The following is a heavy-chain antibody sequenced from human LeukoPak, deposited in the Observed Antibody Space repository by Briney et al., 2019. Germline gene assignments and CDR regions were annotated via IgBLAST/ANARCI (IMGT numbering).Heavy chain of an antibody. J-gene: IGHJ4*02. CDR2: ISAYNGNT. Sequence: GASVKVSCKASGYTFTSYGISWVRQAPGQGLEWMGWISAYNGNTNYAQKLQGRVTMTTDTSTSTAYMELRSLRSDDTAVYYCARDAQLSMAQWLVPVGPPCFDYWGQGTLVTVSS. CDR1: GYTFTSYG. V-gene: IGHV1-18*01. D-gene: IGHD6-19*01. CDR3: ARDAQLSMAQWLVPVGPPCFDY.